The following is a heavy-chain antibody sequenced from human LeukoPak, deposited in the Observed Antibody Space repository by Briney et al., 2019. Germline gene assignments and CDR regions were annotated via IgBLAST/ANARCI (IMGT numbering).Heavy chain of an antibody. CDR1: GFTFSSYA. V-gene: IGHV3-23*01. J-gene: IGHJ4*02. Sequence: GGSLRLSCAASGFTFSSYAMSWVRQAPGKGLEWFSAISGSGGSTYYADSVKGRFTISRDNAKNTLYLQMNSLRGEDTAVYYCARDLVWFGEFGYWGQGTLVTVSS. CDR2: ISGSGGST. D-gene: IGHD3-10*01. CDR3: ARDLVWFGEFGY.